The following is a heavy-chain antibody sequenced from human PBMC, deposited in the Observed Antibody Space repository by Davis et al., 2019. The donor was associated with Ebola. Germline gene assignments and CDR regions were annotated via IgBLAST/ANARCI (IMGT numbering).Heavy chain of an antibody. CDR3: ARVRGAAAGTDY. D-gene: IGHD6-13*01. V-gene: IGHV4-34*01. Sequence: PSETLSLTCAVPGVSFGDYFWSWIRQPPGKGLEWIGEITNSGDTHYKPSLKSRGSISIDTSKNNLLLNVSSVTAADTAIYYCARVRGAAAGTDYWGQGTPVTVSS. J-gene: IGHJ4*02. CDR2: ITNSGDT. CDR1: GVSFGDYF.